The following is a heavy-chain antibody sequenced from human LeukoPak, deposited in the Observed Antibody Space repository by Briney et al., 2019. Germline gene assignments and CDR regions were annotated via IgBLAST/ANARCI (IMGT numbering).Heavy chain of an antibody. D-gene: IGHD3-22*01. J-gene: IGHJ5*02. Sequence: GGSLRLSCAASGFTFSSYWMSWVRQAPGKGLEWVANIKQDGSEKYYVDSVKGRFTISRDNAKNSLYLQMNSPRAEDTAVYYCARITMIVVVINSWFDPWGQGTLVTVSS. V-gene: IGHV3-7*01. CDR3: ARITMIVVVINSWFDP. CDR2: IKQDGSEK. CDR1: GFTFSSYW.